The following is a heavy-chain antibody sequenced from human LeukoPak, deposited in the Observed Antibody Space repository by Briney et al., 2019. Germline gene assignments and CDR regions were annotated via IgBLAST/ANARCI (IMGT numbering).Heavy chain of an antibody. D-gene: IGHD6-6*01. CDR2: INPNSGGT. V-gene: IGHV1-2*02. CDR3: ARMLVAARPNYYYYYMDV. Sequence: GASVKVSCKASGYTFTGYYMHWVRQAPGQGLEWMGWINPNSGGTNYAQKFQGRVTMTRDTSISTAYMELSRLRSDDTAVYYCARMLVAARPNYYYYYMDVWGKGTTVTVSS. CDR1: GYTFTGYY. J-gene: IGHJ6*03.